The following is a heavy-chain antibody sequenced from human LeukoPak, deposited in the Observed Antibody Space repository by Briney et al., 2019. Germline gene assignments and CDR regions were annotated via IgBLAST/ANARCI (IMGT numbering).Heavy chain of an antibody. CDR1: GGSLSIGSYF. Sequence: SEPLSLTCTLSGGSLSIGSYFWSSTRQPAGKGLQWIGRIHTSGSTEYNPSLTSRVTISVDTTKNQLSLKLSSVTAADTAVYYCSRGNNYVDFDYWGQGNLVTVSS. V-gene: IGHV4-61*02. D-gene: IGHD4-11*01. CDR3: SRGNNYVDFDY. J-gene: IGHJ4*02. CDR2: IHTSGST.